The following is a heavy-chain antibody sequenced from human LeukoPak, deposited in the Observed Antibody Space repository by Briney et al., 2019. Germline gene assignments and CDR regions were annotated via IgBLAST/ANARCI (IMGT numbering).Heavy chain of an antibody. D-gene: IGHD3-22*01. Sequence: TSVKVSCKASGFTFTSSAVQWVRQARGQRLEWIGWIVVGSGNTNYAQKFQERVTITRDMSTSTAYMELSSLRSEDTAVYYCAAELFGSSYPNYWGQGTLVTVSS. CDR2: IVVGSGNT. CDR1: GFTFTSSA. V-gene: IGHV1-58*01. CDR3: AAELFGSSYPNY. J-gene: IGHJ4*02.